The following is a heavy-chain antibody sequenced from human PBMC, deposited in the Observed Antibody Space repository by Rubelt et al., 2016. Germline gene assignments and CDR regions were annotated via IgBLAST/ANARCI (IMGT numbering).Heavy chain of an antibody. D-gene: IGHD3-22*01. CDR1: GGSFSGYY. CDR3: ARGADSSGYYY. V-gene: IGHV4-34*01. J-gene: IGHJ4*02. Sequence: QVQLQQWGAGLLKPSETLSLTCAVYGGSFSGYYWSWIRQPPGKGLEWIGEINHSGSTNYNPSLKSRVTISVDTSKNQFSLRLIAVTGAETAVYYCARGADSSGYYYWGQGILVTVSS. CDR2: INHSGST.